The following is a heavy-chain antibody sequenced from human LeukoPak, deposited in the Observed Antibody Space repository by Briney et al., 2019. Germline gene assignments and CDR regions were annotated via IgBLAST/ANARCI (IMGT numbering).Heavy chain of an antibody. D-gene: IGHD2-2*01. J-gene: IGHJ4*02. CDR2: ISGSGGST. Sequence: GGSLRLSCAASGYTFSNYAMNWVRQAPGKGLEWVLGISGSGGSTYYADSVKGRFTISRDNSKNTLYLQMDRLRAEDTAVYCCAKDRRYCSSTSCYGDFDYWGQGTLATVSS. V-gene: IGHV3-23*01. CDR1: GYTFSNYA. CDR3: AKDRRYCSSTSCYGDFDY.